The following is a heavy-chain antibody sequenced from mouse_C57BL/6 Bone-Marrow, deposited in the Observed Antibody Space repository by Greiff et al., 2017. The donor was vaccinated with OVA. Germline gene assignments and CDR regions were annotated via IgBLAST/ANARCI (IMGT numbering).Heavy chain of an antibody. D-gene: IGHD2-5*01. CDR2: ISNGGGST. CDR1: VFTFSDYY. Sequence: EVQRVESGGGLVQPGGSLKLSCAASVFTFSDYYMYWVRQTPEKRLEWVAYISNGGGSTYYPDTVKGRFTISRDNAKNTLYLQMSRLKSEDTAMYYCARPHSYYSNYVDYAMDYWGQGTSVTVSS. J-gene: IGHJ4*01. CDR3: ARPHSYYSNYVDYAMDY. V-gene: IGHV5-12*01.